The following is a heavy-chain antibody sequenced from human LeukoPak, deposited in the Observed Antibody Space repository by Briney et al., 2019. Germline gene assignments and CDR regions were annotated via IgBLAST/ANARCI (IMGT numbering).Heavy chain of an antibody. Sequence: PSETLSLTCAVYGWSFNDHYWNWIRQPPAKGLEWIGEINAPGDTNFNPSLKSRVTISFDTSKNQFSLTLSSMIAADTAVYYCARGQVPAARGYNWFDPWGQGTLVTVSS. V-gene: IGHV4-34*01. CDR1: GWSFNDHY. J-gene: IGHJ5*02. CDR3: ARGQVPAARGYNWFDP. CDR2: INAPGDT. D-gene: IGHD2-2*01.